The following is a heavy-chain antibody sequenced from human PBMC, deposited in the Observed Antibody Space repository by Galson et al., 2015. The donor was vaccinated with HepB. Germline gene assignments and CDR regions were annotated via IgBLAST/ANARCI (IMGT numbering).Heavy chain of an antibody. V-gene: IGHV4-34*01. CDR1: GGSFSSYY. CDR3: ARGRRGLLWFGDQPGNWFDP. J-gene: IGHJ5*02. CDR2: INHSGST. D-gene: IGHD3-10*01. Sequence: ETLSLTCAVYGGSFSSYYWTWIRQPPGKGLEWIGEINHSGSTNYNPSLKKRVTISVDTSENQFSLKLSSVTAADTAVYYCARGRRGLLWFGDQPGNWFDPWGQGTLVSVSS.